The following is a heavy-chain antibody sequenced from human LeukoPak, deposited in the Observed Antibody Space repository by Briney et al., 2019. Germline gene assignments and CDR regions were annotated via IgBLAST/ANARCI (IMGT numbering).Heavy chain of an antibody. CDR2: TYYRSKWYN. D-gene: IGHD6-6*01. Sequence: SQTLSLTCAISGDSVSSNSAAWNWIRQSPSRGLEWLGRTYYRSKWYNDYAVSVKSRITINPDTSKNQFSLKLSSVTAADTAVYYCARVGSSSSYFDYWGQGTLVTVSS. V-gene: IGHV6-1*01. CDR3: ARVGSSSSYFDY. CDR1: GDSVSSNSAA. J-gene: IGHJ4*02.